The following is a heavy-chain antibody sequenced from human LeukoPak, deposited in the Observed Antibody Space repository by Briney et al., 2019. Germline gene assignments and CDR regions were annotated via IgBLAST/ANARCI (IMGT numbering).Heavy chain of an antibody. V-gene: IGHV4-4*07. CDR3: ARDQFLGYCSSTSCSNWFDP. CDR2: IYSSGNT. J-gene: IGHJ5*02. D-gene: IGHD2-2*01. CDR1: GGSISSYY. Sequence: PSETLSLTCTVSGGSISSYYWSWIRQPAGKGLEWIGRIYSSGNTNYNPSLKSRLTMSVDTSKTQFSLKLSSVTAADTAVYYCARDQFLGYCSSTSCSNWFDPWGQRTLVTVSS.